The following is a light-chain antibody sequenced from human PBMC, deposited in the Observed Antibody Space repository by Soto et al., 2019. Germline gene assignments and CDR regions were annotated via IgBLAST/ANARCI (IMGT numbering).Light chain of an antibody. Sequence: EIVMTQSPATLSVSPGERATLSCRSSQSVSSNLAWYQQKPGQAPRLLIYDASIRATGIPARFSGSWSGTDFTRTINGLEPEESAVYYCQQRGNWPPTWTFGQGTKVDIK. CDR3: QQRGNWPPTWT. CDR1: QSVSSN. CDR2: DAS. J-gene: IGKJ1*01. V-gene: IGKV3-11*01.